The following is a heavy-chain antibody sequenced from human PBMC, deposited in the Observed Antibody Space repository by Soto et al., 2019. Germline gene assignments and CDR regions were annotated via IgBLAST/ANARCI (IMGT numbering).Heavy chain of an antibody. CDR2: MNPNSGNT. V-gene: IGHV1-8*01. Sequence: GASVKVSCKASGYTFTSYDINWVRQATGQGLEWMGWMNPNSGNTGYAQKFQGRVTMTRNTSISTAYMELSSLRSEDTAVYYCAKNGGYCSSTSCYNYYGMGVWGQGTTVTVSS. J-gene: IGHJ6*02. D-gene: IGHD2-2*02. CDR3: AKNGGYCSSTSCYNYYGMGV. CDR1: GYTFTSYD.